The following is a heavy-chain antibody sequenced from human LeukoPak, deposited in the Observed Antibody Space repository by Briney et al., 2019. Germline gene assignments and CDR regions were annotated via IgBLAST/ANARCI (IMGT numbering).Heavy chain of an antibody. CDR3: ARDSPPPHCSSTSCYPVVYYYYYMDV. J-gene: IGHJ6*03. D-gene: IGHD2-2*01. CDR2: IYTSGST. Sequence: SETLSFNCTVSGGSISSYYWSWIRQPAGKGLEWIGRIYTSGSTNYNPSLKSRVTMSVDTSKNQFSLKLSSVTAADTAVYYCARDSPPPHCSSTSCYPVVYYYYYMDVWGKGTTVTVSS. CDR1: GGSISSYY. V-gene: IGHV4-4*07.